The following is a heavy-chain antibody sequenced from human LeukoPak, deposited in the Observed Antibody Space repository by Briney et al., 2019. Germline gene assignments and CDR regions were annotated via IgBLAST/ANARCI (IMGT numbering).Heavy chain of an antibody. CDR3: AKGKGEYCDGDCSSRILDY. Sequence: PGGSLRLSCAVSGFTFSSYWMTWVRQAPGKGLEWVANIKQDGSEKSYVDSVKGRFTVSRDNAKNSLYLQMNILTAEDTAVYYCAKGKGEYCDGDCSSRILDYWGQGTLVTASS. CDR1: GFTFSSYW. D-gene: IGHD2-21*02. CDR2: IKQDGSEK. V-gene: IGHV3-7*01. J-gene: IGHJ4*02.